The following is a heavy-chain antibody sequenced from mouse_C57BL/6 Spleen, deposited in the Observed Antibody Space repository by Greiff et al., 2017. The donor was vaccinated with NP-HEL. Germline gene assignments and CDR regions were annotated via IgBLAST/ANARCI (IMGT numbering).Heavy chain of an antibody. D-gene: IGHD1-1*01. V-gene: IGHV1-55*01. CDR1: GYTFTSYW. CDR3: ARCITTVVAHWYFDV. Sequence: VKLQQPGAELVKPGASVKMSCKASGYTFTSYWITWVKQRPGQGLEWIGDIYPGSGSTNYNEKFKSKATLTVDTSSSTAYMQLSSLTSEDSAVYYCARCITTVVAHWYFDVWGTGTTVTVSS. CDR2: IYPGSGST. J-gene: IGHJ1*03.